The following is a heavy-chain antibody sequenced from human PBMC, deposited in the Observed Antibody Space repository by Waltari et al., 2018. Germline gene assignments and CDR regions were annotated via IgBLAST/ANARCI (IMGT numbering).Heavy chain of an antibody. CDR3: VREKDLGGTCVFDF. J-gene: IGHJ4*02. Sequence: EVQLVESGGGLVQTGGSPRPSGAASGTGFSTCWMDWVGQVPGKGLVWVARTNKDGSGTAYADFVEGRLTISRDNAKSTLHLQMTSLTAEDTAVYYCVREKDLGGTCVFDFWGRGTLVTVSA. D-gene: IGHD1-26*01. CDR2: TNKDGSGT. V-gene: IGHV3-74*01. CDR1: GTGFSTCW.